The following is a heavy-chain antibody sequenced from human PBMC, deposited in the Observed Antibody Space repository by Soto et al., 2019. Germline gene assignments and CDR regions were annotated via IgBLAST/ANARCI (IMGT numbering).Heavy chain of an antibody. CDR3: ARVKECSSSSCYARDAFDI. J-gene: IGHJ3*02. D-gene: IGHD2-2*01. Sequence: PWGSLRLSCAASGFTFSDYYMSWIRQAPGKGLEWVSYISSSGSTIYYADSVKGRFTISRDNAKNSLYLQMNSLRAEDTAVYYCARVKECSSSSCYARDAFDIWGQGTMVTVS. V-gene: IGHV3-11*01. CDR2: ISSSGSTI. CDR1: GFTFSDYY.